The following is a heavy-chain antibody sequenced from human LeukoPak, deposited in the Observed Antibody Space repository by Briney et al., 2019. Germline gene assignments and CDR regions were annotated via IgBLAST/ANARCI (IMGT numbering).Heavy chain of an antibody. CDR1: GYNFTIYW. J-gene: IGHJ1*01. V-gene: IGHV5-51*01. CDR3: ARRDYTSGRTYFHH. Sequence: GESLKISCKCSGYNFTIYWIGWVRQMPGKGLEWMGVIYPGDSDTRYSPSFQGQVTISVDKSNSTAYLQWSSLKASDTAMYYCARRDYTSGRTYFHHWGQGTLVTVSS. D-gene: IGHD6-19*01. CDR2: IYPGDSDT.